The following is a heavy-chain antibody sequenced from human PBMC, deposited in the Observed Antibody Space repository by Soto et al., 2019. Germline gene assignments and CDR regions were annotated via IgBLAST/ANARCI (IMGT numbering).Heavy chain of an antibody. Sequence: GGSLRLSCAASGFTFRNYWMHWVRQAPGKGLVWVSRINGDGSSTNYADSVKGRFTISRDNAKNTLYLHMNSLRAEDTAVYFCARDIWREHNDNSGYYYYFDDWGQGTPVTVYS. CDR3: ARDIWREHNDNSGYYYYFDD. D-gene: IGHD3-22*01. J-gene: IGHJ4*02. CDR2: INGDGSST. V-gene: IGHV3-74*01. CDR1: GFTFRNYW.